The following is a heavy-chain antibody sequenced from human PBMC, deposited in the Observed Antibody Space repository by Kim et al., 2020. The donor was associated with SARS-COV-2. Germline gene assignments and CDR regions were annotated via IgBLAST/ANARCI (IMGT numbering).Heavy chain of an antibody. D-gene: IGHD6-6*01. J-gene: IGHJ4*02. V-gene: IGHV1-3*01. CDR2: ISPGKGNT. CDR3: ARSSSVGSGDFDC. Sequence: ASVKVSCKASGYTFTTYALYWVRQAPGQSLEWMGWISPGKGNTKYSQKLQGRVTITRDASASTVYMDLSSLRSEDTAVYYCARSSSVGSGDFDCWGQGTL. CDR1: GYTFTTYA.